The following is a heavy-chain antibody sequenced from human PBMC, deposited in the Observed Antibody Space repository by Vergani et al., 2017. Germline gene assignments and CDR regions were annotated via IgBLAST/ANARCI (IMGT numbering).Heavy chain of an antibody. J-gene: IGHJ5*02. CDR1: GGSFSGYY. V-gene: IGHV4-34*01. D-gene: IGHD2/OR15-2a*01. CDR3: ARGRSIHRRNWFDP. Sequence: QVNLQESGPGLVKPSETLSLTCAVYGGSFSGYYWSWIRQPPGKGLEWIGEINHSGSTNYNPSLKSRVTISVDTSKNQFSLKLSSVTAADTAVYYCARGRSIHRRNWFDPWGQGILVTVSS. CDR2: INHSGST.